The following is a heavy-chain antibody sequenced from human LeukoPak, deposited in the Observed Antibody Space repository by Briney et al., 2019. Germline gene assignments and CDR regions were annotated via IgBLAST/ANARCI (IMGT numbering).Heavy chain of an antibody. J-gene: IGHJ5*02. V-gene: IGHV1-2*02. Sequence: ASVKVSCKASGYTFTGYYMHWVRQAPGQGPEWMGWINPNSGGTNYAQKFQGRVTMTRDTSISTAYMELSRLRSDDTAVYYCARGYCSSTSCYTGLGGFDPWGQGTLVTVSS. CDR1: GYTFTGYY. CDR3: ARGYCSSTSCYTGLGGFDP. CDR2: INPNSGGT. D-gene: IGHD2-2*02.